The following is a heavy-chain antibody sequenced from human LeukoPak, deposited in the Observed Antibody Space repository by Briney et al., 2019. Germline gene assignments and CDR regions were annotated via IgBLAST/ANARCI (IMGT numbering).Heavy chain of an antibody. V-gene: IGHV3-30*18. CDR1: GFTFSSYG. CDR3: AKGRNYCGSGSYLPDY. Sequence: PGGSLRLSCAASGFTFSSYGMYWVRQAPGKGLEWVAVISYDGSNKYYADSVKGRFTISRDNSKNTLYLQMNSLRAEDTAVYYCAKGRNYCGSGSYLPDYWGQGTLVTVSS. CDR2: ISYDGSNK. J-gene: IGHJ4*02. D-gene: IGHD3-10*01.